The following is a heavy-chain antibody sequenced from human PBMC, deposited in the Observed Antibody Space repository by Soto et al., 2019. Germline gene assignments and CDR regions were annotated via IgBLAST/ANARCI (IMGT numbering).Heavy chain of an antibody. CDR3: ARAGRNKVWGASDFYYFMDV. CDR2: IIPLFGTA. D-gene: IGHD3-10*01. V-gene: IGHV1-69*01. J-gene: IGHJ6*02. Sequence: QVQLEQSGAEVKKPGSSVKVSCKASGDTFNNYAISWVRQAPGQGLEWMGGIIPLFGTANDAQKFQGRVTITADESTSTAYMELSSLRSDDTAVYYCARAGRNKVWGASDFYYFMDVWGPGTTVTVSS. CDR1: GDTFNNYA.